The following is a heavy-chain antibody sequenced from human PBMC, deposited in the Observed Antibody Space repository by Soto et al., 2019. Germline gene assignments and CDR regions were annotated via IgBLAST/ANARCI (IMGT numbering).Heavy chain of an antibody. CDR1: GYSFTSYW. CDR2: IYPGGSDT. CDR3: ARHPSYYYDSSGYVPRFFQH. J-gene: IGHJ1*01. D-gene: IGHD3-22*01. V-gene: IGHV5-51*01. Sequence: GESLKISCKGSGYSFTSYWIGWVRQMPGKGLEWMGIIYPGGSDTRYSPSFQGQVTISADKSISTAYLQWSSLKASDTAMYYCARHPSYYYDSSGYVPRFFQHWGQGTLVTVSS.